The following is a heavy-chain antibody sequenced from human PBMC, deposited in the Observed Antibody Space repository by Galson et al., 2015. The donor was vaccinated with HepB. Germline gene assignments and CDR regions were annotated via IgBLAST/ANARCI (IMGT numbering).Heavy chain of an antibody. CDR1: GFTFSNYG. J-gene: IGHJ4*02. V-gene: IGHV3-33*01. D-gene: IGHD4-17*01. CDR2: TWYDDSNK. CDR3: AREGMTAVTNFDL. Sequence: SLRLSCAASGFTFSNYGMHWVRQAPGKGLEWVAVTWYDDSNKYYADSVKGRFTISRDNAKNTLYLQLSSLRAEDTAVYYCAREGMTAVTNFDLWGQGTLVTVSS.